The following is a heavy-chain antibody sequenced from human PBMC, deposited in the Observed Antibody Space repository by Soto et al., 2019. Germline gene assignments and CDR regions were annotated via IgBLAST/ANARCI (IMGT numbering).Heavy chain of an antibody. CDR3: ARHRPTMIVGVIATNEGLFDY. CDR2: ISAYNGNT. J-gene: IGHJ4*01. V-gene: IGHV1-18*01. Sequence: QVQLVQSGAEVKKPGASVKVSCKASGYTFTSYGISWVRQAPGQGLEWMGWISAYNGNTNYAQKLQGRVTMTTETSTSLAYMELRSLRSVATAVYYCARHRPTMIVGVIATNEGLFDYWGQGTLVTDSS. CDR1: GYTFTSYG. D-gene: IGHD3-22*01.